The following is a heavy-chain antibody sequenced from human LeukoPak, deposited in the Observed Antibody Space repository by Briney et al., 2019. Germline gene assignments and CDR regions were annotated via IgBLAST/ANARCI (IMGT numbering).Heavy chain of an antibody. J-gene: IGHJ4*02. V-gene: IGHV1-18*01. CDR3: ARSPHILVVPTAFSS. D-gene: IGHD2-2*01. CDR1: GYTFSSYG. Sequence: ASVKDSCKASGYTFSSYGISWVRQAPGQGLEWMGWISAYNGDTNYAHKFQGRVTMTTDTSTTTAYMELRSLRSDDTAVYYCARSPHILVVPTAFSSWGQGTLVTVSS. CDR2: ISAYNGDT.